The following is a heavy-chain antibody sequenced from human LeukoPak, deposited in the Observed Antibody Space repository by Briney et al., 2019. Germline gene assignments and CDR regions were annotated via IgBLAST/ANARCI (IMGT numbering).Heavy chain of an antibody. V-gene: IGHV3-33*06. J-gene: IGHJ4*02. Sequence: GGSLRLSCAASGFTFSSYGMHWVRQAPGKGLEWVAVIWYDGSNKYYADSVKGRFTISRDNSKNTLYLQMSSLRAEDTAVYYCAKDDFPTAMVDYWGQGTLVTVSS. CDR3: AKDDFPTAMVDY. CDR1: GFTFSSYG. D-gene: IGHD5-18*01. CDR2: IWYDGSNK.